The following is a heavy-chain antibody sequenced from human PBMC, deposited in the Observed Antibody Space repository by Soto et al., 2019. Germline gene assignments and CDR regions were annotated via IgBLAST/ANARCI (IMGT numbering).Heavy chain of an antibody. Sequence: QLQLQESGPGLVKPSETLSLTCIVSGGSITRNNHYWGWIRQSPGKGLEWIGSILYSGSTNYNPSLTGRVTLSVETSKNQFALKMSSVTAADTALYYCARLGSSGWYQGSYFDYWGQGTLVTVSS. CDR2: ILYSGST. D-gene: IGHD6-19*01. V-gene: IGHV4-39*01. J-gene: IGHJ4*02. CDR3: ARLGSSGWYQGSYFDY. CDR1: GGSITRNNHY.